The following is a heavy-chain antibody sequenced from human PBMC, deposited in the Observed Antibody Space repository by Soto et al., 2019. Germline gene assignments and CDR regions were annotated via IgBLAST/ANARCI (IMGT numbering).Heavy chain of an antibody. Sequence: LRLSCGASGFTFGSSHMIWVRQAPRKGLEWVSFIAADGNEIHYADSVKGRFTISRDSSKNTLYLQMNSLRAEDTAIYYCANYQQHLGIRVDSWDDATPVTV. CDR3: ANYQQHLGIRVDS. CDR1: GFTFGSSH. V-gene: IGHV3-23*01. CDR2: IAADGNEI. J-gene: IGHJ5*01. D-gene: IGHD7-27*01.